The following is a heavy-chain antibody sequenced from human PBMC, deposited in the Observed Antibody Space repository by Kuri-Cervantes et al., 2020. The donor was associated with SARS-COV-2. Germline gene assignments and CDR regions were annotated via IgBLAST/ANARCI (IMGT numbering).Heavy chain of an antibody. V-gene: IGHV3-21*01. Sequence: GESLKISCAASGFTFSSYSMNWVRQAPGKGLEWVSSISSSSSYIYYADSVKGRFTISRDNAKNSLYLQMNSLRDEDTAVYYCARVSDSSSWGDYWGQGTLVPSPQ. CDR1: GFTFSSYS. CDR2: ISSSSSYI. D-gene: IGHD6-13*01. CDR3: ARVSDSSSWGDY. J-gene: IGHJ4*02.